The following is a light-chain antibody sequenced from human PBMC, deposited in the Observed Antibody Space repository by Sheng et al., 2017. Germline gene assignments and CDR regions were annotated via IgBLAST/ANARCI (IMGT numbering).Light chain of an antibody. V-gene: IGLV3-1*01. Sequence: SYDLTQPPSVSVSPGQTANITCSGDKLGDKYVSWYQQKPGQSPKLVIYEDMKRPSGIPERFPGSNSGNTATLTIRGTQAMDEADYHCQTWDTYTAIFGGGTQLTVL. CDR1: KLGDKY. J-gene: IGLJ2*01. CDR2: EDM. CDR3: QTWDTYTAI.